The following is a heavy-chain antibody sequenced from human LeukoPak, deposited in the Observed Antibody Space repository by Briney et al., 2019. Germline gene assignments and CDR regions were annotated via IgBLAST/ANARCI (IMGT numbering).Heavy chain of an antibody. D-gene: IGHD6-19*01. J-gene: IGHJ4*02. CDR1: GYTFTGYY. Sequence: ASVTVSCKASGYTFTGYYMHWVRQAPGQGLEWMGWINPNSGGTNYAQKFQGRVTMTRDTSISTAYMELSRLRSDDTAVYYCARETVAVASYDYWGQGILVTVSS. CDR3: ARETVAVASYDY. CDR2: INPNSGGT. V-gene: IGHV1-2*02.